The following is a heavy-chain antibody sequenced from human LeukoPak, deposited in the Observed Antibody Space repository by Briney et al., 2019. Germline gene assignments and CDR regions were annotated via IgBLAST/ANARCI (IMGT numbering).Heavy chain of an antibody. CDR1: GFTFSSYS. J-gene: IGHJ4*02. V-gene: IGHV3-21*01. D-gene: IGHD5-18*01. CDR2: ISSSSSYI. CDR3: ARIRGYSYLFDY. Sequence: GGSPRLSCAASGFTFSSYSMNWVRQAPGKGLEWVSSISSSSSYIYCADSVKGRFTISRDNAKNSLYLQMNSLRAEDTAVYYCARIRGYSYLFDYWGQGTLVTVSS.